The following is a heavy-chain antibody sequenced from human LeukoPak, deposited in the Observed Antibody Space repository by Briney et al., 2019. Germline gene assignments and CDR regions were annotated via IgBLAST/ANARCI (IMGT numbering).Heavy chain of an antibody. V-gene: IGHV1-24*01. CDR1: GYTLTELS. Sequence: ASVKVSCKVSGYTLTELSMHWVRQAPGKGLEWMGGFDPEDGETIYAQKFQGRVTMTEDTSTDTAYMELSSLRSEDTAVYYCARASGGIRLRGDWFDPWGQGTLVTVSS. CDR2: FDPEDGET. J-gene: IGHJ5*02. CDR3: ARASGGIRLRGDWFDP. D-gene: IGHD5-12*01.